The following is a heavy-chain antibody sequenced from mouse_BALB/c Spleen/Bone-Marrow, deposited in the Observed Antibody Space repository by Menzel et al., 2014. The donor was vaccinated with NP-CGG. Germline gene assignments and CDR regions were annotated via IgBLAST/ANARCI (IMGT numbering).Heavy chain of an antibody. CDR1: CYTFTDYA. CDR3: ASRGGCFWFAY. V-gene: IGHV1S137*01. Sequence: VQGVEFGAELVRPGVSVKISCKGSCYTFTDYAMHWVKQSHAKSLEWIGVISTYYGDASYNKKFKGKAKMNVNKSSSTAYMELDRPTTEDSAVYYCASRGGCFWFAYWGQGTVVTVSA. CDR2: ISTYYGDA. J-gene: IGHJ3*01.